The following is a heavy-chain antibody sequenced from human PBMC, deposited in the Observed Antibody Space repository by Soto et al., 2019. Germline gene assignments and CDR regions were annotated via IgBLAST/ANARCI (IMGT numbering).Heavy chain of an antibody. J-gene: IGHJ4*02. Sequence: QVNLVQSGAEVKKPGSSVKVSCKASGDSFSSLSLNWVRQAPGQGLEWVGGIIPVVGTGTYAHKFQDRVTITADKATSTVYTELTSLTSEDTAVYYCARESAQMGGPFDVGGQGTLDTGSS. D-gene: IGHD2-15*01. V-gene: IGHV1-69*06. CDR1: GDSFSSLS. CDR3: ARESAQMGGPFDV. CDR2: IIPVVGTG.